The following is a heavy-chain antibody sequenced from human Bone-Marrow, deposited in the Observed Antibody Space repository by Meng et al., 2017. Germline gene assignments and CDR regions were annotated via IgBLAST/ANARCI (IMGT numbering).Heavy chain of an antibody. CDR1: GGSFSGYS. CDR3: ARGLRAARPLLFGY. D-gene: IGHD6-6*01. V-gene: IGHV4-34*01. J-gene: IGHJ4*02. Sequence: GAGLLTPSETLSLSSAGYGGSFSGYSWSWIRQPPGKGLEWIGEINHSGSTNYNPSLKSRVTISVDTSKNQFSLKLSSVTAADTAVYYCARGLRAARPLLFGYWGQGTLVTVSS. CDR2: INHSGST.